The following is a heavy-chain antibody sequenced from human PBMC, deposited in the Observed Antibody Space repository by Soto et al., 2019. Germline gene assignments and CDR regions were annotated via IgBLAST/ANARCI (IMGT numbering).Heavy chain of an antibody. J-gene: IGHJ4*02. CDR1: WFIFDDYG. CDR3: GRGSGRRGRPY. V-gene: IGHV3-9*01. CDR2: VSWNSGNI. D-gene: IGHD6-25*01. Sequence: GGSVRLSCAASWFIFDDYGLHWVRQAPGKGLEWFSGVSWNSGNIQYEDSVRGRFIISRDNPKYSVHLQMNSLRPEDTALDYCGRGSGRRGRPYWGQGIPVTVSS.